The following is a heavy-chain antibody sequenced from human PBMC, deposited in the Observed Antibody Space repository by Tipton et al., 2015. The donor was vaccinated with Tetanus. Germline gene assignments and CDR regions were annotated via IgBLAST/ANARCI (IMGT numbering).Heavy chain of an antibody. CDR1: GGSISGGGHF. CDR3: ARANNEFPKKGPFDS. J-gene: IGHJ4*02. V-gene: IGHV4-31*11. CDR2: IRDNGNS. D-gene: IGHD1-1*01. Sequence: TLSLTCDVSGGSISGGGHFWTWIRQRTGKGLEWIGHIRDNGNSYANPSLSGRVTMSVDTRKNQFSLNLTSMSVADTATYYCARANNEFPKKGPFDSWGQGSLVIVSS.